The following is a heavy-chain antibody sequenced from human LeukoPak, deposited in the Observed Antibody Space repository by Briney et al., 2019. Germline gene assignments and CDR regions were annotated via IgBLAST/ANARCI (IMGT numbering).Heavy chain of an antibody. CDR3: ARYLGGSRYQLPSGGMDV. V-gene: IGHV5-51*01. CDR1: GYSFTSYW. D-gene: IGHD2-2*01. J-gene: IGHJ6*02. Sequence: GESLKISCEGSGYSFTSYWIAWVRQMPGKGLEWMGIIYPGDSDTRYSPSFQGQVTISADKSISTAYLQWSSLKASDIAMYYCARYLGGSRYQLPSGGMDVWGQGTTVTVSS. CDR2: IYPGDSDT.